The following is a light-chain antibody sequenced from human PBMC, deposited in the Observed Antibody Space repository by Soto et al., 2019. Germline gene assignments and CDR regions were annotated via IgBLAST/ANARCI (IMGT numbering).Light chain of an antibody. Sequence: QSVLTQPASVSGSPGQSISISCSGTNSDVGGYNYVSWYQQHPGKAPKLMIYGVTNRPSGVSDRFSGSKSGNTASLTISGLQAEDEADYYYSSYASIGTRVFGGGTKLTVL. V-gene: IGLV2-14*01. J-gene: IGLJ2*01. CDR2: GVT. CDR1: NSDVGGYNY. CDR3: SSYASIGTRV.